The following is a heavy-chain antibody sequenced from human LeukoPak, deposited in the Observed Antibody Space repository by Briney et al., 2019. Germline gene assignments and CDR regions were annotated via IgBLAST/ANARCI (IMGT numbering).Heavy chain of an antibody. J-gene: IGHJ4*02. D-gene: IGHD6-13*01. Sequence: ASVKVSCKASGYTFTAYYMHWVRQAPGQGLELLGWINPNSGGTNFAQKFQGRVTMTRDTSITTAYMELSRLSSDDTAVYYCASSVSSRWAIIDYWGQGTLVTVSS. CDR3: ASSVSSRWAIIDY. CDR2: INPNSGGT. V-gene: IGHV1-2*02. CDR1: GYTFTAYY.